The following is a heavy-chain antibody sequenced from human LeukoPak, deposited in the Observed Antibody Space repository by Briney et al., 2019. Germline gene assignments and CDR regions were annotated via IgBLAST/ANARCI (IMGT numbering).Heavy chain of an antibody. CDR2: ISAYNGNT. J-gene: IGHJ4*02. D-gene: IGHD5-18*01. Sequence: GASVKVSCKASGYTFTSYGISWVRQAPGQGLEWMGWISAYNGNTNYAQKLQGRVTMTTDTSTSTAYMELRSLRSDDTAVYYCARDLLGDNSYGTQYWGQGTLVTVSS. CDR3: ARDLLGDNSYGTQY. V-gene: IGHV1-18*01. CDR1: GYTFTSYG.